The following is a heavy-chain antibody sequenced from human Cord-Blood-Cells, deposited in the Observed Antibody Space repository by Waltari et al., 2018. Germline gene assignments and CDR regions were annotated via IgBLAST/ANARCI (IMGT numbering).Heavy chain of an antibody. Sequence: QITLKESGPTLVKPTQTLTLTCTFSGFSLSTSGVGVGWIRQPPGKALEWLALIYWNDDKRYSPSLKSRLTITKDTSKNQVVLTMTNMDPVDTATYYCAREARIAAHFPSNWFDPWGQGTLVTVSS. CDR1: GFSLSTSGVG. J-gene: IGHJ5*02. D-gene: IGHD6-13*01. CDR3: AREARIAAHFPSNWFDP. V-gene: IGHV2-5*01. CDR2: IYWNDDK.